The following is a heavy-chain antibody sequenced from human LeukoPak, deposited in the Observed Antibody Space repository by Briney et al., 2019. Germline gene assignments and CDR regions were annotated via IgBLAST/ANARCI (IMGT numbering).Heavy chain of an antibody. V-gene: IGHV4-59*08. D-gene: IGHD5-18*01. Sequence: SETLSLTCAVSGGSISNYYWTWIRQPPGKGLEWIGYIYYTGSTNYSPSLKSRVTISVDTSKNQFSLKLSSMTAADTAVYYCARHTGYSYGPYFDYWGQGTLVTVSS. J-gene: IGHJ4*02. CDR1: GGSISNYY. CDR3: ARHTGYSYGPYFDY. CDR2: IYYTGST.